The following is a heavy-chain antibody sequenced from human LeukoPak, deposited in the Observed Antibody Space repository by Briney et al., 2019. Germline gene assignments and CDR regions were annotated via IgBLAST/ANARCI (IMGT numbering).Heavy chain of an antibody. Sequence: GGSLRLSCAASGFTFTNYAMSWVRQAPGKGLGWVSTISGSGVSTFYADSVKGRFTISRDNSKNTPSLLMTSLRAEDTAVYYCAKLGYSGHDSVQYYDSSGYHVLDIWGQGTMVTVAS. CDR2: ISGSGVST. J-gene: IGHJ3*02. D-gene: IGHD3-22*01. CDR3: AKLGYSGHDSVQYYDSSGYHVLDI. V-gene: IGHV3-23*01. CDR1: GFTFTNYA.